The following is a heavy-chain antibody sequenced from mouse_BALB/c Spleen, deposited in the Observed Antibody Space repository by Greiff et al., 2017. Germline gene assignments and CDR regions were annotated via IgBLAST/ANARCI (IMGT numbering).Heavy chain of an antibody. CDR1: GFNIKDTY. V-gene: IGHV14-3*02. Sequence: EVMLVESGAELVKPGASVKLSCTASGFNIKDTYMHWVKQRPEQGLEWIGRIDPANGNTKYDPKFQGKATITADTSSNTAYLQLISLTSEDTAVYYCAHYGPFAYWGQGTLVTVSA. CDR3: AHYGPFAY. D-gene: IGHD1-2*01. CDR2: IDPANGNT. J-gene: IGHJ3*01.